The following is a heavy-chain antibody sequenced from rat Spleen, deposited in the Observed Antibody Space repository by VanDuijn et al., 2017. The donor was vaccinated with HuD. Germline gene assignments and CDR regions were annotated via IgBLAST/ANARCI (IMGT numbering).Heavy chain of an antibody. V-gene: IGHV3-3*01. CDR3: AWERYNLFDY. Sequence: EVQLQESGPGLVKPSQSLSLTCSVTEYSISSSYGWNWIRKFPGNKLEWMGYINSAGSTNYNPSLKSRISITRDTSKNQFFLQVNSVTTEDTATYYCAWERYNLFDYWGQGVMVTVSS. CDR2: INSAGST. CDR1: EYSISSSYG. D-gene: IGHD1-5*01. J-gene: IGHJ2*01.